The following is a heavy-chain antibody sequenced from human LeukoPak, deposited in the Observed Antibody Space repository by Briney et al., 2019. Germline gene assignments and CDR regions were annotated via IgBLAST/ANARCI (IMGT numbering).Heavy chain of an antibody. CDR1: GGSFSGYY. CDR3: ARGSGSYYY. Sequence: SETLSLTCAVYGGSFSGYYWSWIRQPPGKGLEWIGEINHSGSTNYNPSLKSRVTISVDTSKNQFSLKLSSVTAADTAVYYCARGSGSYYYWGQGTLVTVSS. D-gene: IGHD1-26*01. CDR2: INHSGST. J-gene: IGHJ4*02. V-gene: IGHV4-34*01.